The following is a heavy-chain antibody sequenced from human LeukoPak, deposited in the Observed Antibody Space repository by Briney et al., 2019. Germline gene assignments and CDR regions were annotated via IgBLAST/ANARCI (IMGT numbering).Heavy chain of an antibody. CDR3: ARGAEAETSPLDF. Sequence: VASVTVSCKASGYIFSDYYMHWVRPAPGQGLEWLGWINPKSGAADYAQQFRGRVTMTRDTSINTDYMEMKRVTSDDTAVYYCARGAEAETSPLDFWGQGTLVIVS. J-gene: IGHJ4*02. V-gene: IGHV1-2*02. D-gene: IGHD6-13*01. CDR1: GYIFSDYY. CDR2: INPKSGAA.